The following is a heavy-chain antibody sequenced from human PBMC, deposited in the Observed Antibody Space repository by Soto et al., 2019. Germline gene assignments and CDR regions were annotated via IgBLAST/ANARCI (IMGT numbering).Heavy chain of an antibody. CDR3: ARGSITFGGVPFDH. CDR1: GGSFSGYY. V-gene: IGHV4-34*01. Sequence: SETLSLTCAVYGGSFSGYYLSWIRQPPGKGLAWIGEINHSGSTSYNPSLKSRVTISVDTSKNQFSLKLSSVTAADTAVYYCARGSITFGGVPFDHWGQGTPVTVSS. CDR2: INHSGST. D-gene: IGHD3-16*01. J-gene: IGHJ4*02.